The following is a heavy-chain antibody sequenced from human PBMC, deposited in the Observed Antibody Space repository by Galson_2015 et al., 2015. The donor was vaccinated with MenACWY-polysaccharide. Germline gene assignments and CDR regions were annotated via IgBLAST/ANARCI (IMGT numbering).Heavy chain of an antibody. Sequence: SLRLSCAASGFTFNSYSMYWVRQAPGKGLEWVAVISSYGGDKYYVDSVKGRFTVSRDMSKNTMYLQMNSLRAEDTGVYYCARCLRSYGGYGPSCGLDVWGQGTTVTVSS. CDR1: GFTFNSYS. CDR2: ISSYGGDK. CDR3: ARCLRSYGGYGPSCGLDV. D-gene: IGHD4-17*01. V-gene: IGHV3-30-3*01. J-gene: IGHJ6*02.